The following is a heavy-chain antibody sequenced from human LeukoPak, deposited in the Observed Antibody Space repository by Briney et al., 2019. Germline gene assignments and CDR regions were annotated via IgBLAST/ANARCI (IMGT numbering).Heavy chain of an antibody. V-gene: IGHV3-30-3*01. CDR3: ARGTGSGSFLIDY. D-gene: IGHD3-10*01. CDR2: ISDDGSRT. Sequence: PGGSLRLSCAASGFTFSYYTMHWVRQAPGKGLEWVAFISDDGSRTYYSNSVKGRFTISRDYSRKTLFVQMNSLRPEDTAMYYCARGTGSGSFLIDYWGQGTLVTVSS. CDR1: GFTFSYYT. J-gene: IGHJ4*02.